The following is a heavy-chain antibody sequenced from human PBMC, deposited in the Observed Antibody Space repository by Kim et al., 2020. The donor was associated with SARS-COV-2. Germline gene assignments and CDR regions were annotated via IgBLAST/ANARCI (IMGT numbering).Heavy chain of an antibody. J-gene: IGHJ5*02. Sequence: NYIPSLKGRVTISLDRSKTQFSLKLNSVTAADTAVYYCARELSTWPNWFDPWGPGALVTVSS. V-gene: IGHV4-59*01. CDR3: ARELSTWPNWFDP.